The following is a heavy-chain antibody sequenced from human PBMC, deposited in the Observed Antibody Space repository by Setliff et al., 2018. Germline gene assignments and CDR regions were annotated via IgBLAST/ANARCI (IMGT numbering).Heavy chain of an antibody. J-gene: IGHJ3*01. D-gene: IGHD2-21*01. CDR2: INHNSGGT. CDR1: EYSFTGYY. V-gene: IGHV1-2*02. CDR3: ARDLPTEYETIRDTFDV. Sequence: ASVKVSCKASEYSFTGYYVHWVRQAPGQGLEWMGWINHNSGGTKYAQKFQGRVTGRFVFSLDTSASTAHLQIDSLTSEDTAVYYCARDLPTEYETIRDTFDVWGQGTKVTVSS.